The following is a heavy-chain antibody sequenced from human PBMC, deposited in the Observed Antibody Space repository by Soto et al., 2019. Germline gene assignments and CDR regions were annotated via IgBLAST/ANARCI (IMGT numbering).Heavy chain of an antibody. CDR2: ISSSSSYT. CDR3: ARDHHDSSGYHTSMADY. V-gene: IGHV3-11*06. CDR1: GFTFSDYY. Sequence: GGSLRLSCAASGFTFSDYYMSWIRQAPGKGLEWVSYISSSSSYTNYADSVKGRFTISRDNAKNSLYLQMNSLRAEDTAVYYCARDHHDSSGYHTSMADYWGQGTLVTVSS. D-gene: IGHD3-22*01. J-gene: IGHJ4*02.